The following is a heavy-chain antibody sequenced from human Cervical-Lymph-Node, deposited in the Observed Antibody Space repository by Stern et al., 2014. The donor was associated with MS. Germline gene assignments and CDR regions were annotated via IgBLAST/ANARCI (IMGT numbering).Heavy chain of an antibody. CDR2: INTSDGDT. Sequence: QVQLVQSGAEVKKPGASGNVSCKASGYTFTTYFVHWVRQAPGQGLEWMGIINTSDGDTSYIRSFQGRVTMTRDTSANTVYLRLSNLKSEDTAVYYCARQRTTGHMDFDYWGQGTLVTVSS. CDR3: ARQRTTGHMDFDY. D-gene: IGHD1-1*01. CDR1: GYTFTTYF. J-gene: IGHJ4*02. V-gene: IGHV1-46*01.